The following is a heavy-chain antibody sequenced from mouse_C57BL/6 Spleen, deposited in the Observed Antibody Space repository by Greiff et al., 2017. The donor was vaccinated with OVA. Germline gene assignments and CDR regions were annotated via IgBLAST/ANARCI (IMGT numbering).Heavy chain of an antibody. CDR3: ARRGTHRLLDY. J-gene: IGHJ2*01. CDR1: GYAFTNYL. CDR2: INPGSGGT. D-gene: IGHD3-1*01. V-gene: IGHV1-54*01. Sequence: VQLQQSGAELVRPGTSVKVSCKASGYAFTNYLIEWVKQRPGQGLEWIGVINPGSGGTNYNEKFKGKATMTADKSSSTAYMQLSSLTSEDSAVNFCARRGTHRLLDYWGQGTTLTVSS.